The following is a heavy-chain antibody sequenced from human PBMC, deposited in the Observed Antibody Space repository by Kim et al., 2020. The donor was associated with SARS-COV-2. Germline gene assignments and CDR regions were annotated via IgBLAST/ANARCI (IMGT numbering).Heavy chain of an antibody. V-gene: IGHV4-59*08. CDR2: ISYTGET. D-gene: IGHD6-6*01. Sequence: SETLSLTCSVPIYSIRGSYWSWIRQAPGKGLEWIGYISYTGETDYNPSLKSRVIMSVDTSDNQVSLSLTSVTAADTAIYFCATHKPCPHTCVHFDNWGQGTLVTVSS. J-gene: IGHJ4*02. CDR1: IYSIRGSY. CDR3: ATHKPCPHTCVHFDN.